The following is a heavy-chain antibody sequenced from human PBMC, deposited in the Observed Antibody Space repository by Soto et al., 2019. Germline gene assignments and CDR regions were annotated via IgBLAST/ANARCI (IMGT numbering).Heavy chain of an antibody. V-gene: IGHV3-23*01. Sequence: PGGSLRLSCAASGFTFSSYAMSWVRQAPGKGLEWVSAISGSGGSTYYADSVKGRFTISRDNSKNTLYLQMNSLRAEDTAVYYCARDYWGSGYDYGGPHSSSWYVDYWGQGTLVTVSS. CDR1: GFTFSSYA. J-gene: IGHJ4*02. CDR3: ARDYWGSGYDYGGPHSSSWYVDY. D-gene: IGHD5-12*01. CDR2: ISGSGGST.